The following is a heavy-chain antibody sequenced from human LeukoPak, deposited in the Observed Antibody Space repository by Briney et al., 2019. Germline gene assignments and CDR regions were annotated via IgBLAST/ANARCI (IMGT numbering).Heavy chain of an antibody. J-gene: IGHJ4*02. Sequence: VASVKVSCKASGYAFTIYYMHWVRQAPGQGLEWMGIINPGSGSTTYSQKFQDRVTMITATSTSTVYLDLSSLRSEDTAVYYCARSHQRNSWSAFFDYWGQGSLVTVSS. D-gene: IGHD6-13*01. CDR1: GYAFTIYY. CDR3: ARSHQRNSWSAFFDY. CDR2: INPGSGST. V-gene: IGHV1-46*01.